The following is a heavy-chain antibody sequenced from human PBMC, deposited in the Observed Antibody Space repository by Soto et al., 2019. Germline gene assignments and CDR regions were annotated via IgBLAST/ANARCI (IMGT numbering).Heavy chain of an antibody. V-gene: IGHV3-11*01. CDR2: ISSSGSII. D-gene: IGHD3-10*01. CDR1: VFTFSDYY. Sequence: PGWSLRLSCAASVFTFSDYYMSWIRQAPGKGLEWVSYISSSGSIIYYADSVKGRFTISRDNAKNSLYLQLNSLRAEDTAVYYCARDLGYYASDGYFDYWGQGTVVTVSS. J-gene: IGHJ4*02. CDR3: ARDLGYYASDGYFDY.